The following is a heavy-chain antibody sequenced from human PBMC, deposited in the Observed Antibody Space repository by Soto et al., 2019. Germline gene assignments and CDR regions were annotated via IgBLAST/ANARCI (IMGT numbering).Heavy chain of an antibody. J-gene: IGHJ6*02. V-gene: IGHV2-5*02. D-gene: IGHD3-22*01. CDR2: IYWDDDK. CDR1: GFSLSTSGVG. Sequence: GPTLVNPTQTLTLTCTVSGFSLSTSGVGVGWIRQPPGKALEWLALIYWDDDKRYSPSLKSRLTIAKDTSKNQVVLTMTNMDPVDTATYYCAHCTYYYDSSGSSLGMDVWGQGTTVTVSS. CDR3: AHCTYYYDSSGSSLGMDV.